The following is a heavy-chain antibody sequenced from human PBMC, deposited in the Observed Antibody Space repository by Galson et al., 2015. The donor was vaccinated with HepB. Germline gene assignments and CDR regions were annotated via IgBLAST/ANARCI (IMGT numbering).Heavy chain of an antibody. CDR1: GYTFTDYY. Sequence: VKVSCKVSGYTFTDYYMHWVQQAPGKGLEWMGLVDPEDGETIYAEKFQGRVTITADTSTDTAYMELSSLRSEDTAVYYCARKGAYGSGRRDNWFDPWGQGTLVTVSS. CDR2: VDPEDGET. CDR3: ARKGAYGSGRRDNWFDP. D-gene: IGHD3-10*01. V-gene: IGHV1-69-2*01. J-gene: IGHJ5*02.